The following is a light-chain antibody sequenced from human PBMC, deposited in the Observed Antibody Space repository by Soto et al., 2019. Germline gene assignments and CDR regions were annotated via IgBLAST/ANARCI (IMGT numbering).Light chain of an antibody. J-gene: IGKJ2*01. Sequence: EIVMTQSPGTLSVSPGDSAALSCRASQSVGSSLAWYQQKPGQAPRLLIYAASTRATGIPARFSAFGSGTDFTLTISDLQSEDFAFYYCQQYHNWPLYTFGQGTNLDIK. CDR3: QQYHNWPLYT. CDR1: QSVGSS. CDR2: AAS. V-gene: IGKV3-15*01.